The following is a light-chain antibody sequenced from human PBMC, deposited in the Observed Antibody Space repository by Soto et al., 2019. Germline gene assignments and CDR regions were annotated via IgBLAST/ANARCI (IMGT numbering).Light chain of an antibody. J-gene: IGLJ3*02. CDR3: CSFTTSSTWL. V-gene: IGLV2-14*01. CDR2: EVN. CDR1: SSDVGNYNY. Sequence: QSVLTQPASVSGSPGQSITISCTGTSSDVGNYNYVSWYQQYPGRVPKLIIYEVNNRPSGISPRFSGSKSGKTASLTISGLQAEDEADYYCCSFTTSSTWLFGGGTKLTVL.